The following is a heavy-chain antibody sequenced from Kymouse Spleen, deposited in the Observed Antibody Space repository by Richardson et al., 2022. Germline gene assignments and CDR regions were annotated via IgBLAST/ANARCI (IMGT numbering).Heavy chain of an antibody. D-gene: IGHD4-11,IGHD4-11*01. CDR2: IYYSGST. Sequence: QVQLQESGPGLVKPSETLSLTCTVSGGSISSYYWSWIRQPPGKGLEWIGYIYYSGSTNYNPSLKSRVTISVDTSKNQFSLKLSSVTAADTAVYYCARDRTTGFDPWGQGTLVTVSS. V-gene: IGHV4-59*01. J-gene: IGHJ5*02. CDR3: ARDRTTGFDP. CDR1: GGSISSYY.